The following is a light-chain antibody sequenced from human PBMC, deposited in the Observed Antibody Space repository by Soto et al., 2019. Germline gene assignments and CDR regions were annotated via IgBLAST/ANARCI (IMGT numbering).Light chain of an antibody. CDR3: SSYTTTNSWV. J-gene: IGLJ3*02. CDR2: EVN. Sequence: QSALIQPASVSGSPGQSLIISCTGTGGDFGSSTYVSWYQQHSDKAPKVVIYEVNKRPSGVSSRFSGAKSGSTASLTISGLQGDDEATYFCSSYTTTNSWVFGGGTKL. V-gene: IGLV2-14*01. CDR1: GGDFGSSTY.